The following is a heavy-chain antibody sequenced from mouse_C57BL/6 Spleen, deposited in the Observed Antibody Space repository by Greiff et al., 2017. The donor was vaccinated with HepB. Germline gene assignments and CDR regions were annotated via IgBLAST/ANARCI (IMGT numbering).Heavy chain of an antibody. CDR2: IYPGDGDT. J-gene: IGHJ2*01. Sequence: QVQLQQSGPELVKPGASVKISCKASGYAFSSSWMNWVKQRPGKGLEWIGRIYPGDGDTNYNGKFKGKATLTADKSSSTAYMQLSSLTSEDSAVSFCARGVRRDFDYWGQGTTLTVSS. CDR1: GYAFSSSW. V-gene: IGHV1-82*01. CDR3: ARGVRRDFDY.